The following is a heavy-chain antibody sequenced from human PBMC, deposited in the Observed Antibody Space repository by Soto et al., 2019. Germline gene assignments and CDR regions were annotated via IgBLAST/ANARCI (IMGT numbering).Heavy chain of an antibody. D-gene: IGHD2-2*02. J-gene: IGHJ6*02. V-gene: IGHV1-69*06. CDR3: ARTGTSSCSSTSCYTGHYYYGMDV. CDR2: IIPIFGTA. CDR1: GGTFSSYA. Sequence: QVQLVQSGAEVQKPGSSVKVSCKASGGTFSSYAISWVRQAPGQGLEWMGGIIPIFGTANYAQKFQGRVTITADKSTSTAYMELSSLRSEDTAVYYCARTGTSSCSSTSCYTGHYYYGMDVWGQGTTVTVSS.